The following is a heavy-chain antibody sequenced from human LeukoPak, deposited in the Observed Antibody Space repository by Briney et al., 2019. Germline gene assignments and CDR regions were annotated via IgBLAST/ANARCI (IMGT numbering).Heavy chain of an antibody. J-gene: IGHJ4*02. D-gene: IGHD3-10*01. V-gene: IGHV4-30-4*02. CDR1: GGSISSGDYY. Sequence: PSETLSLTCTVSGGSISSGDYYWSWIRQPPGKGLEWIGYIYYSGSTYYNPSLKSRVTISVDTSKKQFSLKLSSVTAADTAVYYCARDYLIYKGSGSYYKGFDSWGQGTLVTVSS. CDR2: IYYSGST. CDR3: ARDYLIYKGSGSYYKGFDS.